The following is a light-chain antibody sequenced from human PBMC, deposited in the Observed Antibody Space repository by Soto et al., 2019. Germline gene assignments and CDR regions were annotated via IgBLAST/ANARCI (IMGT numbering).Light chain of an antibody. CDR2: EVT. Sequence: QSVLPQPASVSGSPGQSIAISCTGSSSDVGGYNYVSWYQQHPGKAPQLIIYEVTNRPSGVSNRFSGSKSGNTASLTISGLQAEDEADYYCSSYTSSSTRVFGTGTKVT. J-gene: IGLJ1*01. CDR1: SSDVGGYNY. CDR3: SSYTSSSTRV. V-gene: IGLV2-14*01.